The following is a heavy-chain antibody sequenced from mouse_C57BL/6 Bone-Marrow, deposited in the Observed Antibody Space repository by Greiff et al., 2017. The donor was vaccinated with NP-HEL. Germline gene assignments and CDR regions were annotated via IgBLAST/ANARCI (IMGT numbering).Heavy chain of an antibody. Sequence: EVQLQESGGGLVQPKGSLKLSCAASGFSFNTYAMNWVRQAPGKGLEWVARIRSKSNNYATYYADSVKDRFTISRDDSESMLYLQMNNLKTEDTAMYYCVRPDSNYAMDYWGQGTSVTVSS. CDR3: VRPDSNYAMDY. CDR2: IRSKSNNYAT. V-gene: IGHV10-1*01. CDR1: GFSFNTYA. J-gene: IGHJ4*01. D-gene: IGHD2-5*01.